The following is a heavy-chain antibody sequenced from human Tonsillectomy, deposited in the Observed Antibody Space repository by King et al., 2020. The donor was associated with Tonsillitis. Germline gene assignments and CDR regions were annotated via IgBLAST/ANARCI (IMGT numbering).Heavy chain of an antibody. D-gene: IGHD2/OR15-2a*01. J-gene: IGHJ2*01. Sequence: VQLQESGPGLVKPSETLSLTCTVSGGSISSYYWSWIRQPPGKGLEWIGFIHNSGSSNYNPSLRSRVTISVDTSKNEFSLKLSSVTAADTAVYYCARVLGVYWYFGLWGRGTLVTVSS. CDR2: IHNSGSS. V-gene: IGHV4-59*01. CDR3: ARVLGVYWYFGL. CDR1: GGSISSYY.